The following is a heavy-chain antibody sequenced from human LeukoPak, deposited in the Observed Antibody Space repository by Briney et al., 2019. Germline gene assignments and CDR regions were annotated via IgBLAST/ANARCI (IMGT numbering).Heavy chain of an antibody. CDR3: ARANYYDNSGYSRGAFDI. CDR2: LFHSGTT. J-gene: IGHJ3*02. V-gene: IGHV4-38-2*02. CDR1: GYSFSSGFY. D-gene: IGHD3-22*01. Sequence: SETLSLTCSVSGYSFSSGFYWGWIRQPPGKGLEWIGGLFHSGTTYYNSSLKSRVTISVDTSKNQFSLKLSSVTAADTAVYYCARANYYDNSGYSRGAFDIWGQGTMVTVSS.